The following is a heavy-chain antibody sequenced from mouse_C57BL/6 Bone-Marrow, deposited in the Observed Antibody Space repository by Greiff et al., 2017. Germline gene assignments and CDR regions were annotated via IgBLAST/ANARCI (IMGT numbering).Heavy chain of an antibody. J-gene: IGHJ4*01. D-gene: IGHD3-2*02. Sequence: QLKESGPGLVKPSQSLFLTCSITGFPITSGYYWIWIRQSPGKPLEWMGYITHSGETFYNPSLQSPISITRETSKNQFFLQLNSVTTEDTAMYYCAGDSSGYAMDYWGQGTSVTVSS. CDR1: GFPITSGYY. V-gene: IGHV12-3*01. CDR2: ITHSGET. CDR3: AGDSSGYAMDY.